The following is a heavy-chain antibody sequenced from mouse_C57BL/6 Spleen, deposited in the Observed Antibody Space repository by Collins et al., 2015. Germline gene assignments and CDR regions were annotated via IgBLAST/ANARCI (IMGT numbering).Heavy chain of an antibody. CDR3: ASNGDY. Sequence: QVQLQQPGAELVMPGASVKMSCKASGYTFTDYWMHWVKQRPGQGLEWIGAIDTSDSYTSCNQKFKGKATLTVDESSSTAYMQLSSLTSEDSAVYYCASNGDYWGQGTSVTVSS. CDR1: GYTFTDYW. V-gene: IGHV1-69*01. CDR2: IDTSDSYT. J-gene: IGHJ4*01.